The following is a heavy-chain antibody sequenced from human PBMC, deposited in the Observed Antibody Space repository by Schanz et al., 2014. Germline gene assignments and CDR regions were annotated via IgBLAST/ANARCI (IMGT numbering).Heavy chain of an antibody. J-gene: IGHJ4*02. CDR1: GFIFSSYG. D-gene: IGHD3-9*01. V-gene: IGHV3-33*01. Sequence: QVQLVESGGGVVQPGRSLRLSCAASGFIFSSYGLHWVRQAPGKGLEWVAVIWSDGSGKYYADSVKGRFTISRDSPKNTLYLQMNSLRAEDTAVYYCARDSRPNYDFLTAYYSIDYWGQGTLVTVSS. CDR3: ARDSRPNYDFLTAYYSIDY. CDR2: IWSDGSGK.